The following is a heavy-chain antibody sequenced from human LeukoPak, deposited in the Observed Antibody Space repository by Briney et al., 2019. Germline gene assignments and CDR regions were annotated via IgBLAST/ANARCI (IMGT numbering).Heavy chain of an antibody. V-gene: IGHV4-39*07. J-gene: IGHJ4*02. CDR2: INHSGST. Sequence: SETLSLTCTVSGGSISISNYYWSWIRQPPGKGLEWIGEINHSGSTNYNPSLKSRVTISVDTSKNQFSLKLSSVTAADTAVYYCARVGRWLQFSYFDYWGQGTLVTVSS. D-gene: IGHD5-24*01. CDR3: ARVGRWLQFSYFDY. CDR1: GGSISISNYY.